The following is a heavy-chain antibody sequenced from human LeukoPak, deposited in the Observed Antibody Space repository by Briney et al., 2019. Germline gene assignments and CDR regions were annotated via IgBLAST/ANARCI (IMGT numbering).Heavy chain of an antibody. Sequence: GESLKISCKGSGYSFTSYWIGWVRQMPGKGLEWMGIIYPGDSDTRYSPSFQGQVTISADKSISTAYLQWSSLKTSDTAMYYCARRGYSYVDGPHAFDIWGQGTMVTVSS. CDR3: ARRGYSYVDGPHAFDI. CDR2: IYPGDSDT. CDR1: GYSFTSYW. D-gene: IGHD5-18*01. V-gene: IGHV5-51*01. J-gene: IGHJ3*02.